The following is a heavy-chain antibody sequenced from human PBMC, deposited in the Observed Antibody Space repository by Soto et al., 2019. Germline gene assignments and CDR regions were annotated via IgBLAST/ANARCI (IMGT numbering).Heavy chain of an antibody. CDR1: GYTFTSYG. Sequence: GASVKVSCKASGYTFTSYGISWVRQAPGQGLEWMGWISAYNGNTNYAQKLQGRVTMTTDTSTSTAYMELRSLRSDDTAVYYCARGYDFWIGYYPLSDYYYMYVWGKGTTVTVSS. V-gene: IGHV1-18*01. CDR3: ARGYDFWIGYYPLSDYYYMYV. J-gene: IGHJ6*03. D-gene: IGHD3-3*01. CDR2: ISAYNGNT.